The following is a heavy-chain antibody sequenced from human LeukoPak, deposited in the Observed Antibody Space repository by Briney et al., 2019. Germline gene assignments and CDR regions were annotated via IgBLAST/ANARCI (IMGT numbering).Heavy chain of an antibody. CDR3: ARGSPVGDAFDI. CDR2: INDSGGST. J-gene: IGHJ3*02. D-gene: IGHD1-26*01. CDR1: GFTFSNYA. V-gene: IGHV3-23*01. Sequence: PGGSLRLSCAASGFTFSNYAMSWVRQAPGKGLEWVSAINDSGGSTYYADSVKGRFTISRENAKNSLYLQMNSLRAGDTAVYYCARGSPVGDAFDIWGQGTMVTVSS.